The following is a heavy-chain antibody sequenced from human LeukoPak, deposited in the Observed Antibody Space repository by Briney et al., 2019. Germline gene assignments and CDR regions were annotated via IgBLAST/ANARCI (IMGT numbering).Heavy chain of an antibody. CDR1: GYTFTSYY. V-gene: IGHV1-2*02. J-gene: IGHJ6*02. CDR2: INPNSGGT. D-gene: IGHD3-22*01. CDR3: AKGYYYDSNEEYYYYYGMDV. Sequence: ASVKVSCKASGYTFTSYYMHWVRQAPGQGLEWMGWINPNSGGTNYAQKFQGRVTMTRDTSISTAYMELSRLRSDDTAVYYCAKGYYYDSNEEYYYYYGMDVWGQGATVTVSS.